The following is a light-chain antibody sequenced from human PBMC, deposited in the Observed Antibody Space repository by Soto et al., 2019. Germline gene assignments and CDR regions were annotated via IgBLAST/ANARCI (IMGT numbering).Light chain of an antibody. CDR1: QSVSSN. J-gene: IGKJ1*01. V-gene: IGKV3-15*01. CDR2: GAS. Sequence: EIVMTQSPAALSGSPVERSTLSCRASQSVSSNLAWYQQKPGQAPRLLIYGASTRATGIPARFSGSGSGTEFTLTISSLQSEDFAVYYCQQYNNWPPWTFGQGTKVDIK. CDR3: QQYNNWPPWT.